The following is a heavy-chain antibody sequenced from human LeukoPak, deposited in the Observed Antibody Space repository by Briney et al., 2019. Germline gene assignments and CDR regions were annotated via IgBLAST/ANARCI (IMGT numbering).Heavy chain of an antibody. D-gene: IGHD4-4*01. CDR1: GGSISSYY. J-gene: IGHJ6*02. V-gene: IGHV4-59*08. CDR3: ARHAYSNSPYYGMDV. CDR2: IYYSGST. Sequence: SETLSLTCTVSGGSISSYYWSWIRQPPGKGLERIGYIYYSGSTNYNPSLKSRVTISVDTSKNQFSLKLSSVTAADTAVYYCARHAYSNSPYYGMDVWGQGTTVTVSS.